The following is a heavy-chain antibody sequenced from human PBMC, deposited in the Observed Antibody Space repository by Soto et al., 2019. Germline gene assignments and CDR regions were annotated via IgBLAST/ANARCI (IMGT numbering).Heavy chain of an antibody. Sequence: QVQLVESGGGVVQPGRSLRLSCAASGFTFSSYGMHWVRQAPGKGLEWVAVIWYDGSNKYYADSVKGRFTISRDNSKNTLYLQMNRLRAEDTAVYYCARDRDPRYYYGMDVWGQGTTVTVSS. CDR2: IWYDGSNK. CDR1: GFTFSSYG. V-gene: IGHV3-33*01. J-gene: IGHJ6*02. CDR3: ARDRDPRYYYGMDV.